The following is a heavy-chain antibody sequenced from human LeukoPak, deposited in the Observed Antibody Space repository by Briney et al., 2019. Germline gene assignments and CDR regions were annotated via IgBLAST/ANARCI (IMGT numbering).Heavy chain of an antibody. D-gene: IGHD3-22*01. CDR1: GYTFTSYG. J-gene: IGHJ3*02. CDR2: ISAYNGNT. CDR3: ARDNYDSSGYYPHDAFDI. Sequence: ASVKVSCKASGYTFTSYGISWVRQAPGQGLEWMGWISAYNGNTNYAQKLQGRVTMTTDTSTSTAYMELRSLRSDDTAVYYRARDNYDSSGYYPHDAFDIWGQGTMVTVSS. V-gene: IGHV1-18*01.